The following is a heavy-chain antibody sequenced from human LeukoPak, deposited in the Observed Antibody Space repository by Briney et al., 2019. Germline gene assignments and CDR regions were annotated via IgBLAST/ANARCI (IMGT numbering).Heavy chain of an antibody. Sequence: EASVKVSCKASGYTFTGYYMHWVRQAPGQGLEWMGWINPNSGGTNYAQKFQGRVTMTRDTSISTAYMELSRLRSDDTAVYYCAREYSYGLDWFDPWGQGTLVTVSS. CDR3: AREYSYGLDWFDP. V-gene: IGHV1-2*02. CDR1: GYTFTGYY. CDR2: INPNSGGT. J-gene: IGHJ5*02. D-gene: IGHD5-18*01.